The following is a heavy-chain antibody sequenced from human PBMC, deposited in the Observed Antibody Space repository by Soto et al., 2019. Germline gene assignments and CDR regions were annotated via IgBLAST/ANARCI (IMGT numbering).Heavy chain of an antibody. D-gene: IGHD2-2*01. CDR1: GGSISSGDYY. J-gene: IGHJ4*02. CDR2: MYYSGTT. Sequence: SETLSLTCTVSGGSISSGDYYWGWFRQPPGKGLERIGSMYYSGTTYYTSSLKSRVTVSRDTSKNQFSLKLSSVTAADTAVYYCARPPGTSSGYFDYWGQGTLVTVSS. V-gene: IGHV4-39*01. CDR3: ARPPGTSSGYFDY.